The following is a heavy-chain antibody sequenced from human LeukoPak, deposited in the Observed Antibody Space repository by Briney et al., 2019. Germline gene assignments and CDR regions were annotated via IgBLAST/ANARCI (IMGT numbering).Heavy chain of an antibody. CDR3: ARVHRIAARSRYYFDY. V-gene: IGHV4-34*01. D-gene: IGHD6-6*01. J-gene: IGHJ4*02. CDR1: GGSFSGYY. CDR2: INHSGST. Sequence: SETLSLTCAVYGGSFSGYYRSWIRQPPGKGLEWIGEINHSGSTNYNPSLKSRVTISVDTSKNQFSLKLSSVTAADTAVYYCARVHRIAARSRYYFDYWGQGTLVTVSS.